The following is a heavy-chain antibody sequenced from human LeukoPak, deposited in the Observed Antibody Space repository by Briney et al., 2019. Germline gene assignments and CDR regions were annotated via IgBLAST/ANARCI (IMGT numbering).Heavy chain of an antibody. CDR2: ISGSGGNT. D-gene: IGHD5-12*01. J-gene: IGHJ4*02. CDR3: AKDGAWLRFDD. Sequence: GSLRLSCAASGFTFSNYAMNWVRQAPGKGLQWVSSISGSGGNTYYADSVKGRFSISRDDSKNTFYLQMINLRAEDTAVYYCAKDGAWLRFDDWGQGILVTVSS. CDR1: GFTFSNYA. V-gene: IGHV3-23*01.